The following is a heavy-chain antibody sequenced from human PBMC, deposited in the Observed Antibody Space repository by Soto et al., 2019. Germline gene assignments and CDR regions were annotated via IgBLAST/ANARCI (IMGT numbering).Heavy chain of an antibody. Sequence: EVQLVESGGGLVQPGGYLRLSCVASGFSFDRYAMNWVRQAPGKGLEWLSRISVDSVSIEYSDSVTGRFTMSRDDAKNLVYLQMNSLQDEDTAVYYCARDHRWAFDYWGQGTLVTVTS. CDR2: ISVDSVSI. J-gene: IGHJ4*02. CDR3: ARDHRWAFDY. D-gene: IGHD3-16*01. CDR1: GFSFDRYA. V-gene: IGHV3-48*02.